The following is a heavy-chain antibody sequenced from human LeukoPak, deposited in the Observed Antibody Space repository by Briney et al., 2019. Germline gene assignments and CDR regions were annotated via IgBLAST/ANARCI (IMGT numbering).Heavy chain of an antibody. CDR3: ARVAGGGLDY. CDR2: IKEDGSDK. V-gene: IGHV3-7*05. D-gene: IGHD2-15*01. Sequence: PGGSLRLSCAVSGXTFSRHWMSWVRQAPAKGREWVANIKEDGSDKYHVDSVKGRFTISRDNAKNSLFLQMNSLRAEDTAVYYCARVAGGGLDYWGQGTLVTVSS. CDR1: GXTFSRHW. J-gene: IGHJ4*02.